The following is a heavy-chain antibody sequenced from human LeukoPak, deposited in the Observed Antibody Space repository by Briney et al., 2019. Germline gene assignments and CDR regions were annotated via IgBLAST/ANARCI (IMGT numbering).Heavy chain of an antibody. V-gene: IGHV3-20*04. CDR3: ARNGGRSSSWFVY. CDR2: INWNGGST. D-gene: IGHD6-13*01. J-gene: IGHJ5*01. CDR1: GFTVDDYG. Sequence: GGSLRLSCAASGFTVDDYGMSWVRQAPGKGLGWVSCINWNGGSTGYADSVKGRFTISRDNAENSLYLQTNSVSAEYTALYYCARNGGRSSSWFVYWGQGTLVTVSS.